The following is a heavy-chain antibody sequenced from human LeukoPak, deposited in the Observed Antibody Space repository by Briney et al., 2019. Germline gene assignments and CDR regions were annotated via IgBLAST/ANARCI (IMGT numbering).Heavy chain of an antibody. CDR1: GFTFSSYS. Sequence: PGGSLRLSCAASGFTFSSYSMTWVRQAPGKGLEWVSSISSSSSYIYYADSVKGRFTISRDNAKNSLYLQMNSLRAEDTAVYYCARDIEPTYYYDSSGYYFQHWGQGTLVTVSS. J-gene: IGHJ1*01. CDR3: ARDIEPTYYYDSSGYYFQH. D-gene: IGHD3-22*01. V-gene: IGHV3-21*01. CDR2: ISSSSSYI.